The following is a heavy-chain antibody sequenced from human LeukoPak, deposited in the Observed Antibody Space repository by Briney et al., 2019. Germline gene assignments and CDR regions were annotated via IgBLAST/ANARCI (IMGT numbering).Heavy chain of an antibody. CDR1: RNIFTGYF. Sequence: ASVKVSCKASRNIFTGYFIHWVRQAPGQGLEWMGIINPSDDSTRYAQKFQGRVTMTKDTSTNTVYMHLSSLSSDDTAVYYCARAYYESSAYRHAVYFDYWGQGTLVTVSS. CDR2: INPSDDST. CDR3: ARAYYESSAYRHAVYFDY. J-gene: IGHJ4*02. D-gene: IGHD3-22*01. V-gene: IGHV1-46*01.